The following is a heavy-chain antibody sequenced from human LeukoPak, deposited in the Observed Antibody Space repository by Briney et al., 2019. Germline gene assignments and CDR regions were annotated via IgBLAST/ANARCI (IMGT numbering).Heavy chain of an antibody. CDR3: AREEGSDCGGDCYSGY. CDR2: IVGSSSYT. V-gene: IGHV3-11*06. J-gene: IGHJ4*02. CDR1: GFTFRDYH. Sequence: GGSLRLSCAASGFTFRDYHMSCIRQAPGKGLEWVAYIVGSSSYTNYADSVKGRFTVSRDNAKNSLYLQMNSLRAEDTAVYYCAREEGSDCGGDCYSGYWGQGTLVTVSS. D-gene: IGHD2-21*02.